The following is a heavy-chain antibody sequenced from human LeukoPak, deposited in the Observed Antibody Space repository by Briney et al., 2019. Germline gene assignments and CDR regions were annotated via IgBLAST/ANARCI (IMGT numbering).Heavy chain of an antibody. D-gene: IGHD2-8*01. CDR1: GYSISTGYY. V-gene: IGHV4-38-2*02. CDR2: IYHSGST. J-gene: IGHJ4*02. Sequence: PSETLSLTCTVSGYSISTGYYWGWIRQPPGKGLEWIGTIYHSGSTYYNPSLKSRFTISIDTSKNQFSLKLSSVTAADTAVYYCARGYCTNAVCSLGPTQAWGQGTLVTVSS. CDR3: ARGYCTNAVCSLGPTQA.